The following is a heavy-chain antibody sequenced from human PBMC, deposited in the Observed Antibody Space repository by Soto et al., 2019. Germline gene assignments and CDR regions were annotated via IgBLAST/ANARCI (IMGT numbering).Heavy chain of an antibody. CDR1: GFTFSSYS. V-gene: IGHV3-21*01. D-gene: IGHD7-27*01. Sequence: GGSLRLSCAASGFTFSSYSMNWVRQTPGKGLEWLSCISGTSNYIYYADSVKGRFTISRDNAKNSLYLQMNSLRAEDTAVYYCARDPRAVAATGEFDYWGQGIMVTVSS. CDR3: ARDPRAVAATGEFDY. CDR2: ISGTSNYI. J-gene: IGHJ4*02.